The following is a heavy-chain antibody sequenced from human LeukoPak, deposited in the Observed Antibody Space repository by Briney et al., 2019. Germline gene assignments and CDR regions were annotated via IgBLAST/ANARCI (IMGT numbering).Heavy chain of an antibody. V-gene: IGHV4-34*01. D-gene: IGHD5-12*01. CDR2: INHSGST. J-gene: IGHJ6*02. CDR1: GGSFSGYY. Sequence: PSETLSLTCAVYGGSFSGYYWSWIRQPPGKGLEWIGEINHSGSTNYNPSLKSRVTISVDTSKNQFSLKLSSVTAADTAVYYCARDRSGYDYPPYYYGMDVWGQGTTVTVSS. CDR3: ARDRSGYDYPPYYYGMDV.